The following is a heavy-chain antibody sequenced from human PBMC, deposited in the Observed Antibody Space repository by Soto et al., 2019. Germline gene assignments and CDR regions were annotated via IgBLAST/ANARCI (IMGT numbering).Heavy chain of an antibody. Sequence: PGGSLRLSCAASGFTFSSYGMHWVRQAPGKGLEWVAVISYDGSNKYYADSVKGRFTISRDNSKNTLYLQMNSLRAEDTAVYYCAKENSHYYDSSGYYPHYFDYWGQGTLVTVS. V-gene: IGHV3-30*18. CDR3: AKENSHYYDSSGYYPHYFDY. CDR2: ISYDGSNK. CDR1: GFTFSSYG. D-gene: IGHD3-22*01. J-gene: IGHJ4*02.